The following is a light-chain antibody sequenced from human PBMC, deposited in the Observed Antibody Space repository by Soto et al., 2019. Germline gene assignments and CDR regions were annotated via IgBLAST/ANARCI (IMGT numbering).Light chain of an antibody. CDR1: QTVSITY. CDR3: QQYGSSPLIS. Sequence: VLTQSPGTLSLSPGESATLSCRASQTVSITYLTWYQQKPGQAPRLLIFGASKRATGIPDRFSGSGSGRDFTLAITGLEPEDFAVYYCQQYGSSPLISFGQGTRLEIK. CDR2: GAS. J-gene: IGKJ5*01. V-gene: IGKV3-20*01.